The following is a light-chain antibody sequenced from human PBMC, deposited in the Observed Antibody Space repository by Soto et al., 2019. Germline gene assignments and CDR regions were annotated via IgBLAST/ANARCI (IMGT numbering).Light chain of an antibody. V-gene: IGLV2-14*03. CDR1: SGYVGASNF. J-gene: IGLJ2*01. CDR3: ASHPTTNTHVV. Sequence: QSVLTQPASVSGSPGQSITISCTGTSGYVGASNFVSWYQHHPGKAPKLIIYDVSNRPSGTSYRFSASMSGNTASLTISGLQAEDDAYYYCASHPTTNTHVVFGGGTKLTVL. CDR2: DVS.